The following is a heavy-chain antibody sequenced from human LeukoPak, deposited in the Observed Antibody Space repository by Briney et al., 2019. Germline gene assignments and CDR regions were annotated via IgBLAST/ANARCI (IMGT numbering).Heavy chain of an antibody. J-gene: IGHJ4*02. Sequence: GGSLRLSCAASGFTFNIYAMHWVRQAPGKGLEWVAVTSYDGGTTYYADSVKGRFTISRDNSKNTLYLQMNSLRAEDTAVYYCAKDSRIFGVVIGYWGQGTLVTVST. V-gene: IGHV3-30*01. CDR3: AKDSRIFGVVIGY. CDR1: GFTFNIYA. D-gene: IGHD3-3*01. CDR2: TSYDGGTT.